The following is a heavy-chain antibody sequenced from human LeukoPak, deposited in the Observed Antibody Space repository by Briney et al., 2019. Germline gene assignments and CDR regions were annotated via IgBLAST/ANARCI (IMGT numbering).Heavy chain of an antibody. D-gene: IGHD3-16*01. CDR1: GGSISSGTYY. Sequence: SQTLSLTCTVSGGSISSGTYYWNWIRQPAGKGLEWIGRISTSGTTNYNPSLKSRVTISVDTSKNQFSLKLSSVTAADTAVYYCASLRGGYYYYGMDVWGQGTTVTVSS. V-gene: IGHV4-61*02. J-gene: IGHJ6*02. CDR3: ASLRGGYYYYGMDV. CDR2: ISTSGTT.